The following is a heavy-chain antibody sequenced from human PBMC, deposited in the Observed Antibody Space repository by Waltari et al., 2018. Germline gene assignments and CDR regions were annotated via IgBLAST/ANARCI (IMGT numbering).Heavy chain of an antibody. D-gene: IGHD6-13*01. V-gene: IGHV1-69*05. CDR3: ARGGLYGQQLLESAFEI. Sequence: QVQLVQSGAELKKPGSSVKVSCKVSGGSFSTHAITWVRQAPGQGLGWMGEISPRFGTANYAQKIQDRVTINTDESMTTAYMHLSSLRSDDTAVYYCARGGLYGQQLLESAFEIWGQGTKVTVSS. CDR1: GGSFSTHA. J-gene: IGHJ3*02. CDR2: ISPRFGTA.